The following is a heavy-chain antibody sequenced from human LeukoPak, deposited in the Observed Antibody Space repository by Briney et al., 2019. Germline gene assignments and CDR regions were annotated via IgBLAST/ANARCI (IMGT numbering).Heavy chain of an antibody. V-gene: IGHV1-8*01. CDR1: GYTFTSYY. D-gene: IGHD2-21*01. Sequence: ASVKVSCKASGYTFTSYYMHWVRQAPGQGLEWMGWMNPNSGNTGYAQKFQGRVTMTRNTSISTAYMELSSLRSEDTAVYYCAKGGLLNFDYWGQGTLVTVSS. CDR3: AKGGLLNFDY. J-gene: IGHJ4*02. CDR2: MNPNSGNT.